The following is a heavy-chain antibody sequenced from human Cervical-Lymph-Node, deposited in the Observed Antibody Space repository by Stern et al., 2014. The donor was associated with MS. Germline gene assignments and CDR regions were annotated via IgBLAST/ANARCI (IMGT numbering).Heavy chain of an antibody. V-gene: IGHV3-33*01. CDR3: ARVPYDSGGYYDY. CDR1: GFTFRNYG. J-gene: IGHJ4*02. D-gene: IGHD3-22*01. Sequence: VQLEESGGGVVQPGRSLRLSCAASGFTFRNYGMHWVRQAPGKGLEWVAMIWFDGSNKYYADSVEGRFTISRDNSKNTLYLQMNSLRAEDTAVYYCARVPYDSGGYYDYWGQGTLVTVSS. CDR2: IWFDGSNK.